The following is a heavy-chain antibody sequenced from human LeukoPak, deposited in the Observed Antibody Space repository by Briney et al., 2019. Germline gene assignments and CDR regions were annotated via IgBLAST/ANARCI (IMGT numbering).Heavy chain of an antibody. Sequence: SETLSPTCTVSGGSISSYYWSWIRQPPGKGLEWIGYIYYSGSTNYNPSLKSRVTISVDKSKNQFSLKLSSVTAADTAVYYCASAASTVVAHWGQGTLVTVSS. D-gene: IGHD4-23*01. CDR1: GGSISSYY. CDR2: IYYSGST. CDR3: ASAASTVVAH. J-gene: IGHJ1*01. V-gene: IGHV4-59*12.